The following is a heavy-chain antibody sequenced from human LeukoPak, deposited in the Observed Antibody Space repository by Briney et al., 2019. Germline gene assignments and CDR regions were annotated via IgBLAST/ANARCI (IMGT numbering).Heavy chain of an antibody. CDR3: ARLMYYYDSSGYY. D-gene: IGHD3-22*01. CDR1: GFTVSSNY. V-gene: IGHV3-53*01. Sequence: GGSLRLSCAASGFTVSSNYMSWVRQAPGKGLEWVSVIYSGGSTYYADSVKGRFTISRDNSKNTLYLQMKSLKTEDTAVYYCARLMYYYDSSGYYWGQGTLVTVSS. J-gene: IGHJ4*02. CDR2: IYSGGST.